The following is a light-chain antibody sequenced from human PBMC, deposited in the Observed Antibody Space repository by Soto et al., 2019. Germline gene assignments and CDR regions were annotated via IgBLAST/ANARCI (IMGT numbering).Light chain of an antibody. Sequence: DIQMTQSPSSLSASVGARVTITCRASQSISSYFNWYQQKPGKAPKLLIYAASSLQSGVPSRFSGSGSGTDFTLTISSLQPEDFATYYCQQSYSTPYTFGQGTKLEIK. CDR1: QSISSY. CDR3: QQSYSTPYT. V-gene: IGKV1-39*01. CDR2: AAS. J-gene: IGKJ2*01.